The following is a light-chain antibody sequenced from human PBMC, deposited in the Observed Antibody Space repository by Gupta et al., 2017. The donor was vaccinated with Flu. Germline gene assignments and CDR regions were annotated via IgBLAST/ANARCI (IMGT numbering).Light chain of an antibody. CDR2: KAS. V-gene: IGKV1-5*03. Sequence: GDRVTITCRASQSIRGWLAWYQQKPGKAPKLLISKASSLEGGVPSRFSGSGSGTEFTLTISSLQPDDFATYYCQQYRTDYHTFGQGTKLEIK. J-gene: IGKJ2*01. CDR1: QSIRGW. CDR3: QQYRTDYHT.